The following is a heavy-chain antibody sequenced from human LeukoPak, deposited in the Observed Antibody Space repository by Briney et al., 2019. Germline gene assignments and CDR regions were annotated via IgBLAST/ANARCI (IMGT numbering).Heavy chain of an antibody. Sequence: GGSLRLSCVASEFTFSSYSMSWARQTPGKGLEWVASIKEDGSERQYVDSVKGRFSISRDNTKGSLFLQLNSLRAEDTAVYYCARDLGYCTNGVCHTRLDYWGQGTLVAVSS. CDR2: IKEDGSER. V-gene: IGHV3-7*03. CDR1: EFTFSSYS. CDR3: ARDLGYCTNGVCHTRLDY. D-gene: IGHD2-8*01. J-gene: IGHJ4*02.